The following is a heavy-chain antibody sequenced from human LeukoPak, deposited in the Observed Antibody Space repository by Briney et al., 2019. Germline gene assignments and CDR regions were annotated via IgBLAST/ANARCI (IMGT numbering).Heavy chain of an antibody. J-gene: IGHJ4*02. D-gene: IGHD1-26*01. CDR2: IKSKRYGGTT. CDR3: SRGVIVGAAYFDY. Sequence: GGSLRLSCAASGFTFSSYWMTWVRQAPGKGPEWVGFIKSKRYGGTTDYAASLKGRFSISTDDSNSIAYLQMNSLKTEDTAVYHCSRGVIVGAAYFDYWGQGTLVTVSS. V-gene: IGHV3-49*04. CDR1: GFTFSSYW.